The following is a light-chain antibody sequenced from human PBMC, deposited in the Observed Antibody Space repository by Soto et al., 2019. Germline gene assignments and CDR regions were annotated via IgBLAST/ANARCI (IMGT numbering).Light chain of an antibody. Sequence: SAVTPPAPLSGSPGQAINISFTGSRGHICSYNRVSWYQQHPGKAPKLIIYEVTDRPSGVSNRFSGSKSGNTASLTISGLQAEDEAEYYCSSYTNINTRACVFGTGTQVTVL. V-gene: IGLV2-14*01. CDR1: RGHICSYNR. CDR2: EVT. CDR3: SSYTNINTRACV. J-gene: IGLJ1*01.